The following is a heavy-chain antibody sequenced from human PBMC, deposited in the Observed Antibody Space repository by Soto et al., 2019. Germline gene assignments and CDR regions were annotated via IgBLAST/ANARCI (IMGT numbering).Heavy chain of an antibody. D-gene: IGHD1-26*01. CDR1: GFTFNYYG. Sequence: GGSLRVSCVASGFTFNYYGIHWVRQAPGKGLEWVAVIWYDGTKKDYVDSVQGRFTVSRDNSRNTVHLQMNSLRADDTAIYYCARDGSSTHLYYGLDVWGQGTLVTVSS. V-gene: IGHV3-33*01. CDR3: ARDGSSTHLYYGLDV. CDR2: IWYDGTKK. J-gene: IGHJ6*02.